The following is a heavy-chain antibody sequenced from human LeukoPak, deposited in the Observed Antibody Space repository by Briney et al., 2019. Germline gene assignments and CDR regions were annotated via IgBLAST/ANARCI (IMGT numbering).Heavy chain of an antibody. Sequence: GGSLRLSCAASGFTFSSYGMHWVRQVPGKGLEWVAVIWYDGSNKYYADSVKGRFTISRDNSKNTLYLQMNSLRAEDTAVYYCARTGGASGSYLVYWGQGTLVTVSS. CDR1: GFTFSSYG. CDR2: IWYDGSNK. V-gene: IGHV3-33*01. CDR3: ARTGGASGSYLVY. D-gene: IGHD1-26*01. J-gene: IGHJ4*02.